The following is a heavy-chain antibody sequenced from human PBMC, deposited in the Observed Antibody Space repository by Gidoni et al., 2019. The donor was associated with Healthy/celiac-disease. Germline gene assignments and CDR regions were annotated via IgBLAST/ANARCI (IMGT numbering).Heavy chain of an antibody. Sequence: QVHLQESGPGLAKPSQTLSLTCTVSGGSLRRGSYYWSWIRQPAGKGLEWIVRIYTSGSTNYNPSLKSRVTISVDTSKNQFSLKLSSVTAADTAVYCCARLATLRYSSRGGMDVWGQGTTVTVSS. CDR2: IYTSGST. D-gene: IGHD6-13*01. V-gene: IGHV4-61*02. CDR1: GGSLRRGSYY. CDR3: ARLATLRYSSRGGMDV. J-gene: IGHJ6*02.